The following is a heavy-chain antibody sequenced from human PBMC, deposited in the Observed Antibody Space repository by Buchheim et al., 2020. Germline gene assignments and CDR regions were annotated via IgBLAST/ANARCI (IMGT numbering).Heavy chain of an antibody. CDR2: IYYSGSA. CDR1: GDSLGTGGYS. V-gene: IGHV4-30-4*07. D-gene: IGHD5-12*01. J-gene: IGHJ6*02. Sequence: QVKLQESGPGLVKPSQTLTLTCAVFGDSLGTGGYSWSWVRQSPGKGLEWLGYIYYSGSAYYSPSLSSRISISLDEATNQFSLEMMSLSAADTAVYYCARVADLSSGYTGGMDVWGQGT. CDR3: ARVADLSSGYTGGMDV.